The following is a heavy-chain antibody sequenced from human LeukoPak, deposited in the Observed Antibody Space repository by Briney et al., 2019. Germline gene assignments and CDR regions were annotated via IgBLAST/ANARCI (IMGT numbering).Heavy chain of an antibody. Sequence: PGGSLRLSCAASGFAFSTYGMHWVRQAPGKGLEWVAFVHFDGINKNYAGSVKGRFTFSRDISRNMVYLQMNSLRAEDTAVYYCAKDTSWSFFSWGQGTLVTVSS. CDR1: GFAFSTYG. D-gene: IGHD3-3*01. CDR2: VHFDGINK. CDR3: AKDTSWSFFS. J-gene: IGHJ4*02. V-gene: IGHV3-30*02.